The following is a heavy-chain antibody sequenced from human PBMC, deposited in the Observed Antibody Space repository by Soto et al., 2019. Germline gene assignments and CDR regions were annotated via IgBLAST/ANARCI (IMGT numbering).Heavy chain of an antibody. CDR2: IKQDGSEK. V-gene: IGHV3-7*03. Sequence: EVQLVESGGGLVQPGRSRRLSCAASLFTLDDDAMYWVRQAPGKGLEWVANIKQDGSEKYYVDSVKGRFTISRDNAKNSLYLQMNSLRAEDTAMYYCARDFGGGIAVAGVGFDYWGQGTLVTVSS. CDR3: ARDFGGGIAVAGVGFDY. D-gene: IGHD6-19*01. CDR1: LFTLDDDA. J-gene: IGHJ4*02.